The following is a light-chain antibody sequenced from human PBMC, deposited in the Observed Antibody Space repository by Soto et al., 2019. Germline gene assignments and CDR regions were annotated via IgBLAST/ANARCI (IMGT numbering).Light chain of an antibody. V-gene: IGKV1-9*01. Sequence: DIQLTQSPSFLSASVGDRVTITCRASQGISSYLAWYQQKPGKAPKLLIYAASTLQSGVQSRFSGSGSGTEFTLTPSSLQPEDCATYYCQQLHSYPLTFGGGTKVEIK. CDR3: QQLHSYPLT. J-gene: IGKJ4*01. CDR1: QGISSY. CDR2: AAS.